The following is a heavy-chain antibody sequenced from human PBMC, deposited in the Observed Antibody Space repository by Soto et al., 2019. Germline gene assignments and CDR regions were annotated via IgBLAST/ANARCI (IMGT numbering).Heavy chain of an antibody. J-gene: IGHJ6*02. V-gene: IGHV1-18*01. D-gene: IGHD6-13*01. CDR1: GYTFTSYG. CDR3: ARDPYSSSWFYGMDV. CDR2: ISAYNGKT. Sequence: GASVKVSCKASGYTFTSYGISWVRQAPGQGLEWKGRISAYNGKTNNAQKHQGRVTMTTDTSSSTAYMELSSLSSDVTSLYYCARDPYSSSWFYGMDVWGQGTTVTVSS.